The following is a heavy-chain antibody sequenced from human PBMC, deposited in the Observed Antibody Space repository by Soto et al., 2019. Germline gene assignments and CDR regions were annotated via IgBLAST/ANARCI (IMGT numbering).Heavy chain of an antibody. CDR2: ILFDGSNQ. J-gene: IGHJ4*02. CDR3: AKEAYSGATSGAPFDY. D-gene: IGHD2-15*01. CDR1: GFTFSSYG. V-gene: IGHV3-30*18. Sequence: QVQLVESGGGVVQPGTSLRLSCAASGFTFSSYGMHWVRQAPGKGLERVAIILFDGSNQYYADSVKGRFTISRDNSKSTVYLQMNSLRVEDTAVYYCAKEAYSGATSGAPFDYWGQGTLVTVSS.